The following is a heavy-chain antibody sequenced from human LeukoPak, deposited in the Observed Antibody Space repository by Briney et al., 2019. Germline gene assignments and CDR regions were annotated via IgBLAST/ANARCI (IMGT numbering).Heavy chain of an antibody. Sequence: GGSLRLSCAASGFTFSSYGMHWVRQAPGKGLEWVASINHNGNVNYYVDSVKGRFTISRDNAKNSLYLQMSNLRAEDAAVYFCARGGGLDVWGQGATVTVSS. D-gene: IGHD3-16*01. CDR3: ARGGGLDV. V-gene: IGHV3-7*03. CDR1: GFTFSSYG. J-gene: IGHJ6*02. CDR2: INHNGNVN.